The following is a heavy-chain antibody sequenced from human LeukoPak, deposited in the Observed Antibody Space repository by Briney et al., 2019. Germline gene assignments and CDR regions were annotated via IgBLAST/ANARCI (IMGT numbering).Heavy chain of an antibody. D-gene: IGHD3-10*01. CDR1: GFTFSAYD. Sequence: GGSLRLSCATSGFTFSAYDMNWVRQAPGKGLEWVSHITSSGTTIYYADSVKGRFTISRDNAKNSVYLQMNSLRAEDTAVYCCARSMVRGANLFDYWGQGTLVTVSS. CDR2: ITSSGTTI. CDR3: ARSMVRGANLFDY. V-gene: IGHV3-48*03. J-gene: IGHJ4*02.